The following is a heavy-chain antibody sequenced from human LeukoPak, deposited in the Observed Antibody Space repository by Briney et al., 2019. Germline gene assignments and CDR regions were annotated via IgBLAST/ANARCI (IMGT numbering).Heavy chain of an antibody. Sequence: PSETLSLTCTVYGGSFSGYYWSWIRQAPGEGLECIGEINHSGTTNYNPSLNSRVTISLDTSKNQFSLKLTSVTAADTAVYYCARTSYTNYDKWYDPWAQGTLVTVSS. V-gene: IGHV4-34*01. CDR3: ARTSYTNYDKWYDP. J-gene: IGHJ5*02. D-gene: IGHD4-11*01. CDR2: INHSGTT. CDR1: GGSFSGYY.